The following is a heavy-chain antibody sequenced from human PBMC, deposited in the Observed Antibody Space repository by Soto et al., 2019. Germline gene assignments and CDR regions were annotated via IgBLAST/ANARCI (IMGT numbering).Heavy chain of an antibody. V-gene: IGHV1-69*13. J-gene: IGHJ6*02. Sequence: SVKVSCKASGGTFSSYAISWLRQAPGQGLEWMGGIIPIFGTANYAQKFQGRVTITADESTSTAYMELSSLRSEDTAVYYCARGGDYYGSGSSGAYYYGVDVWGQGTTVTVSS. CDR1: GGTFSSYA. CDR3: ARGGDYYGSGSSGAYYYGVDV. D-gene: IGHD3-10*01. CDR2: IIPIFGTA.